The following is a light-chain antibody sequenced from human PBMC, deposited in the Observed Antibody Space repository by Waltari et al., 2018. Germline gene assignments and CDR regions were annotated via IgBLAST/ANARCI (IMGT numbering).Light chain of an antibody. V-gene: IGKV3-11*01. CDR3: QQRTNWPLT. J-gene: IGKJ4*01. Sequence: SCRASQSVNSFIALFQQKPGQAPRLLSSDASNRSTGIPARFICSGSGTDFTLTISSLEPEDCAFYYCQQRTNWPLTCGGGTKVEIK. CDR1: QSVNSF. CDR2: DAS.